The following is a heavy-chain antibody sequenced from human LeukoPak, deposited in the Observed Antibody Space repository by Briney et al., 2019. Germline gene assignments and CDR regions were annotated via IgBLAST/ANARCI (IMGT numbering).Heavy chain of an antibody. D-gene: IGHD3-10*01. CDR2: ISSSGSTI. CDR3: ARVSAVLWFGVGNYFDY. CDR1: GFTFSSYE. V-gene: IGHV3-48*03. Sequence: GGSLRLSCAASGFTFSSYEMNWVRQAPGKGLEWVSYISSSGSTIYYADSVKGRFTISRDNAKNSLYLQMNSLRAEDTAVYYCARVSAVLWFGVGNYFDYWGQGTLVTVSS. J-gene: IGHJ4*02.